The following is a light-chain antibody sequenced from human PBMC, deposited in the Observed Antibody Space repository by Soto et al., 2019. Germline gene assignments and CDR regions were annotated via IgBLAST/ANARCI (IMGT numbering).Light chain of an antibody. J-gene: IGLJ3*02. CDR3: QSYDSSLSGWV. V-gene: IGLV1-40*01. CDR2: GNS. Sequence: QSVRTQPPSGSGAPGQRVTISCTGSSSNIGAGYDVHWYQQLPGTAPKLLIYGNSNRPSGVPDRFSGSKSGTSASLAITGLRAEDEAHYYCQSYDSSLSGWVFGGGTKVTLL. CDR1: SSNIGAGYD.